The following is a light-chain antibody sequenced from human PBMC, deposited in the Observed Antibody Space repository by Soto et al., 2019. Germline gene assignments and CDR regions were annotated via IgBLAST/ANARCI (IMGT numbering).Light chain of an antibody. CDR1: GSDVGGYDF. Sequence: QSALTQPRSVSGSPGQSVTLSCSGSGSDVGGYDFVSWYQQHPGKAPKLIIYDVSKRPSGVPDRYSGSKSGNTASLTISGLQAEDEADYYRCSFAGTYTVVFGGGTKVTVL. J-gene: IGLJ2*01. V-gene: IGLV2-11*01. CDR2: DVS. CDR3: CSFAGTYTVV.